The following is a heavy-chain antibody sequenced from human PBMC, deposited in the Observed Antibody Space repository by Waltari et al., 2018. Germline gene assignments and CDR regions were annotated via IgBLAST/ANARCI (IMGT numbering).Heavy chain of an antibody. CDR1: GGSFSGYY. Sequence: QVQLPQWGAGLLKPSETLSLTCAVYGGSFSGYYWSWIRQPPGKGLEWIGEINHRGSTNYNPSLKSRVTISVDTSKNQFSLKLSSVTAADTAVYYCARGGYSDFDYWGQGTLVTVSS. CDR2: INHRGST. J-gene: IGHJ4*02. CDR3: ARGGYSDFDY. V-gene: IGHV4-34*01. D-gene: IGHD6-13*01.